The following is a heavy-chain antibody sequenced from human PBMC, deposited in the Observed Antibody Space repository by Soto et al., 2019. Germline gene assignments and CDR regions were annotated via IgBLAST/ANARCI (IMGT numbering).Heavy chain of an antibody. D-gene: IGHD4-17*01. CDR2: IHHSGAT. V-gene: IGHV4-4*02. CDR3: ARNPTV. J-gene: IGHJ4*02. CDR1: GDSITGDEW. Sequence: SETLSLTCAVSGDSITGDEWWSWFRQPPGKGLEWIGEIHHSGATNYNPSLKSRVTISIDKSKNQFSLKLSSVTAADTAVYYCARNPTVWGQGTLVTVSS.